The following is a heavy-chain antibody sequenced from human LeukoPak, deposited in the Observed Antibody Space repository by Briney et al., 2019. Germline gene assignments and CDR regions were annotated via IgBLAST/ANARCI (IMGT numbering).Heavy chain of an antibody. CDR1: GASFNTGDYY. J-gene: IGHJ5*02. V-gene: IGHV4-31*03. CDR2: IYNSGST. Sequence: PSETLSLTCIVSGASFNTGDYYWNWIRQHPGKGLEWIGYIYNSGSTYYNPSLKSRVTISVDTSKNHFSLRLTSVTAADSAVYYCARGAITMVRGVLGYQRNWFDPWGQGTLVTVSS. D-gene: IGHD3-10*01. CDR3: ARGAITMVRGVLGYQRNWFDP.